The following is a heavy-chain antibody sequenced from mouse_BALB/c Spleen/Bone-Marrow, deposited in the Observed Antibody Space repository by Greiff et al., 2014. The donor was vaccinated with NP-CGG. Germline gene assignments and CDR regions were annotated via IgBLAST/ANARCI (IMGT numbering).Heavy chain of an antibody. CDR1: GYSFTNYW. CDR2: IYPGNSDT. D-gene: IGHD1-1*01. Sequence: VQLQQSGTVLARPGASVKMSCKASGYSFTNYWLHWVKQRPGQGLEWIGAIYPGNSDTSYNQKFKGKAKLTAVTSASTAYMELSSLTNEDSAVYCCTRFGSSYDWYFDVWGAGTTVTVSS. V-gene: IGHV1-5*01. CDR3: TRFGSSYDWYFDV. J-gene: IGHJ1*01.